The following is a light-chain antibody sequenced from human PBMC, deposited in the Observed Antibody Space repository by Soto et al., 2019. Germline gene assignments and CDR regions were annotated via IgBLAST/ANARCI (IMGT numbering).Light chain of an antibody. CDR1: QSISSY. CDR2: AAS. Sequence: DIQMTQSPSSLSASVGDRVTITCRASQSISSYLNWYQQKPGKAPKLLIYAASSLQSGVPSRFSGSGSGTXXXXXXXXXQPEDFATYYCQQSYSTPPWTFGQGTKVDIK. V-gene: IGKV1-39*01. CDR3: QQSYSTPPWT. J-gene: IGKJ1*01.